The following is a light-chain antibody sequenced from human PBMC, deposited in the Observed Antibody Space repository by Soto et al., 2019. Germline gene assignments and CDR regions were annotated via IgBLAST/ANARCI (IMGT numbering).Light chain of an antibody. V-gene: IGKV3-15*01. J-gene: IGKJ4*01. Sequence: IVMTQSPATLSVSPGERVTLSCRASQSVSSNLAWYQQKPGQAPRVLIYSASRRATGIPDRFSGSGSGTEFTLTISSLQSEDFAVYYCQQYDDWPPLTFGGGTKVEIK. CDR1: QSVSSN. CDR3: QQYDDWPPLT. CDR2: SAS.